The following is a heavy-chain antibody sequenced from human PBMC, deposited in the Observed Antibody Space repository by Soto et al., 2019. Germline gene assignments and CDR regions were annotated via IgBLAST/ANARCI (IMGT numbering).Heavy chain of an antibody. Sequence: PSETLSVTCSVSGGSISGSYWSWIRQSPGKGLEWLGHVYYTGSTNYSPSLRSRVSISVDTSKNEFSLRLSSVTAADTAVYFCARSVAVPGAHIDYWGQGTQVTVSS. V-gene: IGHV4-59*01. J-gene: IGHJ4*02. CDR3: ARSVAVPGAHIDY. CDR1: GGSISGSY. CDR2: VYYTGST. D-gene: IGHD6-19*01.